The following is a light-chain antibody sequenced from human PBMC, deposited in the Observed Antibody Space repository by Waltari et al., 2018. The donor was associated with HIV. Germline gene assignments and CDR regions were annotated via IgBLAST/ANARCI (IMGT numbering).Light chain of an antibody. CDR3: QQGHTTPRT. CDR2: AAA. V-gene: IGKV1-39*01. J-gene: IGKJ2*01. Sequence: DIQMTQSPSSLSAAVGDSVNITCRASQNIYSFLNWYQHKPGKVPKVLIYAAATLENGVTSRFRGTGSSTDFTLTINNVQPEDFATYFCQQGHTTPRTFGQGTNVEIK. CDR1: QNIYSF.